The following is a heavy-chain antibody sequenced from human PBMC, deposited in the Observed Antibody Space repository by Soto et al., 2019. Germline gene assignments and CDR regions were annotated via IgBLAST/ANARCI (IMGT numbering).Heavy chain of an antibody. V-gene: IGHV3-73*01. CDR2: IRSKANSYAT. J-gene: IGHJ4*02. CDR1: GFTFSGSA. CDR3: TGPINYYGSGSFDY. D-gene: IGHD3-10*01. Sequence: GGSLRLSCAASGFTFSGSAMHWVRQASGKGLEWVGRIRSKANSYATAYAASVKGRFTISRDDSKNTAYLQMNSLKTEDTAVYYCTGPINYYGSGSFDYWGQGTLVTVSS.